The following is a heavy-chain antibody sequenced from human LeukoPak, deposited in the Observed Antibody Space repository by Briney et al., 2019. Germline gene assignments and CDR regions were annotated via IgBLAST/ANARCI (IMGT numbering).Heavy chain of an antibody. CDR3: ARASGAGYDFWSGYFGFDP. Sequence: SVKVSCKASGGTFSSYAISWVRQAPGQGLEWMGGIIPIFGTANYAQKFQGRVTITADESTSTAYMELSSLRSEDTAVYYCARASGAGYDFWSGYFGFDPWGQGTLVTVSS. J-gene: IGHJ5*02. CDR2: IIPIFGTA. CDR1: GGTFSSYA. V-gene: IGHV1-69*13. D-gene: IGHD3-3*01.